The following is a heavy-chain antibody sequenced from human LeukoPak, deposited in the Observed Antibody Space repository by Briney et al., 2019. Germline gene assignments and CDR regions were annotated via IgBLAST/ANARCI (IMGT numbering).Heavy chain of an antibody. CDR3: ARDGRSGWYEDAFDI. CDR1: GGSFSGYY. D-gene: IGHD6-19*01. CDR2: INHSGST. J-gene: IGHJ3*02. Sequence: PSETLSLTCAVYGGSFSGYYWSWIRQPPGKGLEWIGEINHSGSTNYNPSLKSRVTISVDTSKNQFSLKLSSVTAADTAVYYCARDGRSGWYEDAFDIWGQGTMVTASS. V-gene: IGHV4-34*01.